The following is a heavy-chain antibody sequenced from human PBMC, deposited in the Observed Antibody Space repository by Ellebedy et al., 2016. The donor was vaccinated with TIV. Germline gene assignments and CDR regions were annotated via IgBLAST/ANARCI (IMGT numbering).Heavy chain of an antibody. CDR2: FDPEDGET. CDR3: ATDWRLHYYGSGSYSS. J-gene: IGHJ5*02. Sequence: AASVKVSCKVSGYTLTELSMHWVRQAPGKGLDWMGGFDPEDGETIYAQKFQGRVTMTEDTSTDTAYMELSSLRSEDTAVYYCATDWRLHYYGSGSYSSWGQGTLVTVSS. D-gene: IGHD3-10*01. CDR1: GYTLTELS. V-gene: IGHV1-24*01.